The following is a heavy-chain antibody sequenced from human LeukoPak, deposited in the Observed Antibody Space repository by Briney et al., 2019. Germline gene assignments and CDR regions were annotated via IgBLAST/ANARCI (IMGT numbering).Heavy chain of an antibody. V-gene: IGHV3-13*01. CDR3: TRATAGFDY. CDR2: IGTAGAT. CDR1: GFTFSSYD. J-gene: IGHJ4*02. Sequence: GGSLRLSCADSGFTFSSYDMHWVRQTTGKGLEWVSGIGTAGATFYPGSVKGRFTISRENAKNSLYLQMNNLRAGDTAVYYCTRATAGFDYWGQGTLVTVSS.